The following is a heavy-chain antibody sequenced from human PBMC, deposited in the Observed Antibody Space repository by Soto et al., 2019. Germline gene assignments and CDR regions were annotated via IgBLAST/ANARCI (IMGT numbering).Heavy chain of an antibody. CDR2: ISGSGGST. D-gene: IGHD6-19*01. Sequence: GESLKISCAASGFTFSSYAMSWVRQAPGKGLEWVSAISGSGGSTYYADSVKGRLTISRDNSKNTLYLQMNSLRAEDTAVYYCAKADGWNYWDYWGQGTLVTVSS. CDR1: GFTFSSYA. V-gene: IGHV3-23*01. J-gene: IGHJ4*02. CDR3: AKADGWNYWDY.